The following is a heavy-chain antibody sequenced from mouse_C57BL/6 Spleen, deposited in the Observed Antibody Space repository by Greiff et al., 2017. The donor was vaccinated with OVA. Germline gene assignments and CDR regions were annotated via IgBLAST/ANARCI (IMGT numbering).Heavy chain of an antibody. CDR1: GYTFTSYW. D-gene: IGHD1-1*01. CDR3: ARGGLLRGEAMDY. Sequence: QVQLQQSGAELVKPGASVKMSCKASGYTFTSYWITWVKQRPGQGLEWIGDIYPGSGSTNYNEKFQSKATLTVDTTSSTAYMQLSSLTSEDSAVYYGARGGLLRGEAMDYWGQGTSVTVSS. J-gene: IGHJ4*01. CDR2: IYPGSGST. V-gene: IGHV1-55*01.